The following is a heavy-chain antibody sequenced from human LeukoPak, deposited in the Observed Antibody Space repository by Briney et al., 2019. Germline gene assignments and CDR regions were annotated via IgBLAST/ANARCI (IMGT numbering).Heavy chain of an antibody. CDR3: ARAGYYGSGNYYFDY. D-gene: IGHD3-10*01. Sequence: PSETQSLTCAVSGGSISSSNWWSWVRQPPGKGLEWIGYIYYSENTNYNPSLKSRVTISIDTSRSQFSLNLSSVTAADTAVYYCARAGYYGSGNYYFDYWGQGTLDTVSS. CDR1: GGSISSSNW. V-gene: IGHV4-4*02. CDR2: IYYSENT. J-gene: IGHJ4*02.